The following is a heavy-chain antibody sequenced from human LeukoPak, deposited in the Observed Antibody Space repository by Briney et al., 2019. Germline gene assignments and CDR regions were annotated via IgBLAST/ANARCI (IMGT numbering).Heavy chain of an antibody. D-gene: IGHD5-12*01. CDR1: GGSISSYY. CDR3: ARDRYSGYVNDAFDI. J-gene: IGHJ3*02. CDR2: IYNSGST. Sequence: SETLSLTCTVSGGSISSYYWSWIRQPPGKGLEWIGYIYNSGSTNYNPSLKSRVTISVDTSKNQFSLKLSSVTAADTAVYYCARDRYSGYVNDAFDIWGQGTMVTVSS. V-gene: IGHV4-59*01.